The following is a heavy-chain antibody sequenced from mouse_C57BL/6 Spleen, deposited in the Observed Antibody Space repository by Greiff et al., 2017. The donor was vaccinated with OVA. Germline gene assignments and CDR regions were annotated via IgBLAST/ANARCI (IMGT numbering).Heavy chain of an antibody. CDR3: ARDEEGNYGYFDV. CDR1: GFTFSSYA. V-gene: IGHV5-4*01. D-gene: IGHD2-1*01. Sequence: DVKLVESGGGLVKPGGSLKLSCAASGFTFSSYAMSWVRQTPEKRLEWVATISDGGSYTYYPDNVKGRFTISRDNAKNNLYLQMSHLKSEDTAMYYCARDEEGNYGYFDVWGTGTTVTVSS. CDR2: ISDGGSYT. J-gene: IGHJ1*03.